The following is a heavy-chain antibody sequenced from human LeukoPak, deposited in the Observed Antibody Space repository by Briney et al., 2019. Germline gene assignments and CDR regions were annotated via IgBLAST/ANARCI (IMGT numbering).Heavy chain of an antibody. V-gene: IGHV3-23*01. Sequence: GGSLRLSCAASGFTFSSYAMSWVRQAPGKRLEWVSAIIGSGGSTYYADSVKGRFTISRDNSKNTLYLQMNSLRAEDTAVYYCAEDYHYYGSGSYLTDYWGQGTLVTVSS. CDR2: IIGSGGST. D-gene: IGHD3-10*01. CDR3: AEDYHYYGSGSYLTDY. CDR1: GFTFSSYA. J-gene: IGHJ4*02.